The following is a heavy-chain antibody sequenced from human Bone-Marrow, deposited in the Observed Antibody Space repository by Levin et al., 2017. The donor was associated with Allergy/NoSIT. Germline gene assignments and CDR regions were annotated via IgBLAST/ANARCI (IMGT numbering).Heavy chain of an antibody. D-gene: IGHD3-10*01. V-gene: IGHV3-53*01. CDR3: ARGWFGELLSH. J-gene: IGHJ4*02. Sequence: GESLKISCAASGFTVSSHYMSWVRQAPGKGPEWVSVIYSGGSTYYADSVKGRFTISRDDSKNTLYLQMNSLRAEDTAVYYCARGWFGELLSHWGQGTLVTVSS. CDR2: IYSGGST. CDR1: GFTVSSHY.